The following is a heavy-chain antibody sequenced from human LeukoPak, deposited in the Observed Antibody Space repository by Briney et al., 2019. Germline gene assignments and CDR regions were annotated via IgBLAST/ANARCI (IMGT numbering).Heavy chain of an antibody. D-gene: IGHD3-9*01. Sequence: GGSLRLSCAAPGFTFSSYEMNWVRQAPGKGLEWVSYISSSGSTIYYADSVKGRFTISRDNAKNSLYLQMNSLRAEDTAVYYCARDAALYDITGYYYGMDVWGKGTTVTVSS. CDR1: GFTFSSYE. CDR2: ISSSGSTI. CDR3: ARDAALYDITGYYYGMDV. J-gene: IGHJ6*04. V-gene: IGHV3-48*03.